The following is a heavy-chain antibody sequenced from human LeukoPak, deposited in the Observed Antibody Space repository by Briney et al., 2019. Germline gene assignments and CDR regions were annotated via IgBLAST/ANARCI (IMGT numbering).Heavy chain of an antibody. J-gene: IGHJ4*02. Sequence: ASVKVSCKASGYTFTTYDFIWVRQAPGQGLEWMGIINPSGGSTSYAQKFQGRVTMTRDTSTSTVYMELSSLRSEDTAVYYCARDGLPMGYYDSSGYWPCFDYWGQGTLVTVSS. V-gene: IGHV1-46*01. CDR3: ARDGLPMGYYDSSGYWPCFDY. CDR2: INPSGGST. D-gene: IGHD3-22*01. CDR1: GYTFTTYD.